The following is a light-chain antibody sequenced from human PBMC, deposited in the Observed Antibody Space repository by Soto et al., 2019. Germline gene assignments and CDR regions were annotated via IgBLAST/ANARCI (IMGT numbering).Light chain of an antibody. J-gene: IGLJ1*01. V-gene: IGLV2-8*01. Sequence: LTQPTSESASPGQSLAISCTGTSSDVGGYNYVSWYQQHPGKAPKLMIYEVNKRPSGVPDRFSGSKSGNTASLTVSGLQAEDEADYYCSSYAVSSTVFGTGSKVTVL. CDR1: SSDVGGYNY. CDR3: SSYAVSSTV. CDR2: EVN.